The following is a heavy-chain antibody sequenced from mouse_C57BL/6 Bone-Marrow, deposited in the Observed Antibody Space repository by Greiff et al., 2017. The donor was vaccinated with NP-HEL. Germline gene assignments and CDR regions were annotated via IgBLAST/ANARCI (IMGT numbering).Heavy chain of an antibody. CDR3: AKPYTTPFFDY. Sequence: VQLQQSGAELVKPGASVKLSCKASGYTFTSYWMHWVKQRPGQGLEWIGMIHPNSGSTNYNEKFKSKATLTVDKSSSTAYMQLSSLTSEDSAVYYCAKPYTTPFFDYWGQGTTLTVSS. CDR1: GYTFTSYW. V-gene: IGHV1-64*01. D-gene: IGHD1-1*01. CDR2: IHPNSGST. J-gene: IGHJ2*01.